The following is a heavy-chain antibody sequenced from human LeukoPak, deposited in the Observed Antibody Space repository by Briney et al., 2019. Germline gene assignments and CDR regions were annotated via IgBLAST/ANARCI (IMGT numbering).Heavy chain of an antibody. D-gene: IGHD3-3*01. Sequence: AGRSLRLSCVASGFTFSSYGMHWVRQAPGKGLEWVAVIWYDGSNKYYADSVKGRFTISRDNSKNTLYLQMNSLRAEDTAVYYCARDRNYDFWSGSYYYYGMDVWGQGTTVTVSS. CDR1: GFTFSSYG. V-gene: IGHV3-33*08. CDR3: ARDRNYDFWSGSYYYYGMDV. J-gene: IGHJ6*02. CDR2: IWYDGSNK.